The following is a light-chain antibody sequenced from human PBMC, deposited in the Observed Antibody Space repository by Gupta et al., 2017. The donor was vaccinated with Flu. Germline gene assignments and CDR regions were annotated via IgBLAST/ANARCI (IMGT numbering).Light chain of an antibody. J-gene: IGLJ3*02. CDR1: SSNIGSNT. CDR3: AAWDDSLNGWV. V-gene: IGLV1-44*01. CDR2: SNN. Sequence: QSVLTQPPSASGTPGQRVTVPCSGSSSNIGSNTVNWYQQLPGTAPKHLIYSNNQRPSGVPDRFSGSKSGTSADLAISGLQSEDEADYYCAAWDDSLNGWVFGGGTKLTVL.